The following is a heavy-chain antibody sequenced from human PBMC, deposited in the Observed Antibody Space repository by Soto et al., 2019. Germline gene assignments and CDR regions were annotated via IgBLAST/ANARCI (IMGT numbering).Heavy chain of an antibody. D-gene: IGHD3-3*01. CDR1: GFTFSRDW. CDR3: ARGAFGNYDVDY. Sequence: EVQLVESGGGLVQPGGSLRLSCAASGFTFSRDWMHWVRQAPGKGLVWVSRIKYDGSSTNYADSVKGRFTISRDNAKNKVYLQMNSLRDDDTAVYYCARGAFGNYDVDYWGQGTLVTVAS. CDR2: IKYDGSST. J-gene: IGHJ4*02. V-gene: IGHV3-74*01.